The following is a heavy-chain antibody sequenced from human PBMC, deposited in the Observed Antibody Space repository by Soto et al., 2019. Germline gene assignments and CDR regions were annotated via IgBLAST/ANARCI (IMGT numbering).Heavy chain of an antibody. Sequence: QVQLQESGPGLVKPSETLSLSCTVSGCSISSYYWSWFRKSPGKRMEWIGYVHHSWGSSYNPSLQSRVAIALDTAKIPFSLKVTSVPATDTSVYYCARHGFGPLHGLVDVWGQGTTVTVSS. D-gene: IGHD3-10*01. J-gene: IGHJ6*02. V-gene: IGHV4-59*08. CDR1: GCSISSYY. CDR3: ARHGFGPLHGLVDV. CDR2: VHHSWGS.